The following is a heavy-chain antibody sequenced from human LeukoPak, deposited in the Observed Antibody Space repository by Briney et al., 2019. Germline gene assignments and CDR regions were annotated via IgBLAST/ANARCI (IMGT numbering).Heavy chain of an antibody. Sequence: ASVKVSCKASGYTFTGYYMHWVRQAPGQGLEWMGWINPNSGGTHYAQKFQGRVTMTRDTSISTAYMELSRLRSDDTALYYCARGYSYGPYYYYYYMDVWGKGTTVTVSS. D-gene: IGHD5-18*01. J-gene: IGHJ6*03. V-gene: IGHV1-2*02. CDR2: INPNSGGT. CDR1: GYTFTGYY. CDR3: ARGYSYGPYYYYYYMDV.